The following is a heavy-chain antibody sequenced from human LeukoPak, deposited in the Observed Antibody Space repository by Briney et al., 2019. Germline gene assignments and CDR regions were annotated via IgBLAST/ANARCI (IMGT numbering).Heavy chain of an antibody. Sequence: GASVKVSCKASGYTFTGYYMHWVRQAPGQGLEWMGWINPNSGGTNYAQKFQGRVTMTRDTSISTAYMELSRLRSDDTAVYYCARDFNSAAMQDYYYYYMDVWGEGTTVTVSS. J-gene: IGHJ6*03. CDR3: ARDFNSAAMQDYYYYYMDV. D-gene: IGHD2-2*01. CDR2: INPNSGGT. V-gene: IGHV1-2*02. CDR1: GYTFTGYY.